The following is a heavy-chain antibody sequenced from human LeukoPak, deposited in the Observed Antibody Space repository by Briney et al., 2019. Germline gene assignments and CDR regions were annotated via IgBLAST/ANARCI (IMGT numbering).Heavy chain of an antibody. J-gene: IGHJ4*02. CDR2: ISYDGSNE. D-gene: IGHD3-3*01. CDR1: GFSFSNYG. Sequence: GGSLRLSCTASGFSFSNYGMHWVRQAPGKGLEWITVISYDGSNEYYADSVKGRFTISRDNSKITLYLQMDSLRAEDTAVYYCVKGYYDFDYWGQGTLVTVSS. CDR3: VKGYYDFDY. V-gene: IGHV3-30*18.